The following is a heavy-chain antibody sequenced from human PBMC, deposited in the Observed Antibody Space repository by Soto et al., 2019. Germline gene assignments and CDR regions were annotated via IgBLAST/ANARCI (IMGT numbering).Heavy chain of an antibody. J-gene: IGHJ5*02. V-gene: IGHV3-33*01. CDR1: GVTFTNHG. Sequence: QVQLVESGGGVVQPGRSLRLSCVASGVTFTNHGFHWVRQAPGKGLEWVAIIWLDGSNKYYADSVKGRFTISRDDSKNTVYLEKNSLRTEDTAVYYCARDRAASGSRACWFDPWGQGTLVTVSS. CDR2: IWLDGSNK. CDR3: ARDRAASGSRACWFDP. D-gene: IGHD3-10*01.